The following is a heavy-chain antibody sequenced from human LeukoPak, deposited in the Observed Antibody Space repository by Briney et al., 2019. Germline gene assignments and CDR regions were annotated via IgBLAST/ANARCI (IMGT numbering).Heavy chain of an antibody. V-gene: IGHV4-59*01. Sequence: SETLSLTCTVSGGSISSYYWSWIRQPPGKGLEWIGYIYYSGSTNYNPSLKSRVTISVDMSKNQFSRKLSSVTAADTAVYYCARALIRPNWFDPWGQGTLVTVSS. J-gene: IGHJ5*02. CDR1: GGSISSYY. CDR2: IYYSGST. CDR3: ARALIRPNWFDP.